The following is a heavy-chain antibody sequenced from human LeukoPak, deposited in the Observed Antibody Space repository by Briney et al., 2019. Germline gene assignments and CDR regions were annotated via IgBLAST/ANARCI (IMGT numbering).Heavy chain of an antibody. CDR3: ARVGTTVTTFDY. V-gene: IGHV1-2*02. Sequence: ASVKVSCKASGYTFTSYYMHWVRQAPGQGLEWMGWINPNSGGTNYAQKFQGRVTMTRDTSISTAYMELSRLRSDDTAVYYCARVGTTVTTFDYWGQGTLVTVSS. CDR2: INPNSGGT. CDR1: GYTFTSYY. J-gene: IGHJ4*02. D-gene: IGHD4-17*01.